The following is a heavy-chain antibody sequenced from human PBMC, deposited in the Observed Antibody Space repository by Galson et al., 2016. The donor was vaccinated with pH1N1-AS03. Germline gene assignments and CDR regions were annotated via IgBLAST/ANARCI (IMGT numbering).Heavy chain of an antibody. D-gene: IGHD4-17*01. Sequence: SLRLSCAASGFTISNFGMLWVRQAPGQGLEWVAIISFDGTNKYYADSVKGRFSISRDNSKNTLFLQMSALRAEDTAVYYCARHLYGDYVGWFDPWGQGTLVTVSS. CDR2: ISFDGTNK. V-gene: IGHV3-30*03. J-gene: IGHJ5*02. CDR3: ARHLYGDYVGWFDP. CDR1: GFTISNFG.